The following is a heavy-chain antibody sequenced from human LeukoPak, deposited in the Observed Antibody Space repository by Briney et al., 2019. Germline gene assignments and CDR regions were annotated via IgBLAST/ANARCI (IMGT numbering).Heavy chain of an antibody. D-gene: IGHD3-16*01. CDR3: ARDQRFAFDY. J-gene: IGHJ4*02. Sequence: GGSLRLSCAASGFTFTDYPMNWVRQAPGRGLEWVANVRTSAASAYNTNYADSVQCRVIISRDDAKKTLYLHMNGLRDYDTAVYYCARDQRFAFDYWGQGILVTVSS. CDR1: GFTFTDYP. V-gene: IGHV3-48*02. CDR2: VRTSAASAYNT.